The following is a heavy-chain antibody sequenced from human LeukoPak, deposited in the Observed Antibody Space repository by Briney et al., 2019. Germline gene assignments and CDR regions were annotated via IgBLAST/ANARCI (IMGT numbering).Heavy chain of an antibody. Sequence: ETLSLTCAVNGGSLSGYYWNWVRQAPGKGLEWVSAISGSGGSTYYADSVKGRFTISRDNSKNTLYLQMNSLRAEDTAVYYCAKDRWRVVPAEFDYWGQGTLVTVSS. D-gene: IGHD2-2*01. CDR1: GGSLSGYY. CDR3: AKDRWRVVPAEFDY. J-gene: IGHJ4*02. V-gene: IGHV3-23*01. CDR2: ISGSGGST.